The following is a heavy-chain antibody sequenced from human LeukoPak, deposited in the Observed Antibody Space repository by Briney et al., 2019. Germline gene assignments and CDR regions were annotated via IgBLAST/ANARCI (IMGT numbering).Heavy chain of an antibody. CDR3: ARETLRAGPSN. D-gene: IGHD6-13*01. Sequence: PGGSLRLSCAASGFTFRNYWMSWVRQAPGKGLEWVAIIKEDGSEEYYVDSVKGRFTISRDNAKNSLYLQMNSLRADDTAVYSCARETLRAGPSNWGQGTLVTVSS. V-gene: IGHV3-7*01. CDR2: IKEDGSEE. J-gene: IGHJ4*02. CDR1: GFTFRNYW.